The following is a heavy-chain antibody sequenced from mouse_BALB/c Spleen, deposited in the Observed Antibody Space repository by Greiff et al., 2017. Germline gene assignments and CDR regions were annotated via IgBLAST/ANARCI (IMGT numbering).Heavy chain of an antibody. CDR3: TRDYGSSYDAMDY. D-gene: IGHD1-1*01. CDR2: IYPGDGDT. J-gene: IGHJ4*01. V-gene: IGHV1-87*01. CDR1: GYTFTSYW. Sequence: QVQLQQSGAELARPGASVKLSCKASGYTFTSYWMQWVKQRPGQGLEWIGAIYPGDGDTRYTQKFKGKATLTADKSSSTAYMQLSSLASEDSAVYYCTRDYGSSYDAMDYWGQGTSVTVSS.